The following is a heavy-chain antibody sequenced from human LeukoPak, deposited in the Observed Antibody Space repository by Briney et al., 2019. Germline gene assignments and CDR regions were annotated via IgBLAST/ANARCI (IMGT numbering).Heavy chain of an antibody. J-gene: IGHJ6*02. CDR2: ISYDGSNK. CDR1: GFTFSSYA. CDR3: ARVTSSGWYGSYGMDV. V-gene: IGHV3-30-3*01. D-gene: IGHD6-19*01. Sequence: PGRSLRLSWAAPGFTFSSYAMHWVRQAPGKGLEWVAVISYDGSNKYYADSVKGRFTISRDNSKNTLHLQMNSLRAEDTAVYYCARVTSSGWYGSYGMDVWGQGTTVTVSS.